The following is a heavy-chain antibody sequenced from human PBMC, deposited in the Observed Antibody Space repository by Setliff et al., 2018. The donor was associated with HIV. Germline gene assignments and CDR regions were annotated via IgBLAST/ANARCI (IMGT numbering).Heavy chain of an antibody. CDR3: VGHYYDPLTGYYVWFFDV. Sequence: PSETLSLTCTVSGDSMSSDNYFWVWVRQPPGKGLEWVPVIYSGGSTYYADSVKGRFTISRDFSDNTLYLQMNSMKSDDTATYYCVGHYYDPLTGYYVWFFDVWGRGTLVTVSS. CDR1: GDSMSSDNYF. CDR2: IYSGGST. D-gene: IGHD3-9*01. J-gene: IGHJ2*01. V-gene: IGHV3-53*01.